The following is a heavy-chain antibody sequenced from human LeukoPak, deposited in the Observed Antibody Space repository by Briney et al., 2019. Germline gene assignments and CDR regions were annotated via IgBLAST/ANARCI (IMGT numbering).Heavy chain of an antibody. CDR3: ARDRGNDYFDS. J-gene: IGHJ4*02. CDR2: IWSDGNSQ. V-gene: IGHV3-33*08. Sequence: PGGSLRLSCAVSGLTLSNVWMNWVRQAPGKGLEWITYIWSDGNSQFYADSMRGRFTVSRDNSKNTVYLQINSLRVEDTAVYYCARDRGNDYFDSWGQGTLVIVSS. CDR1: GLTLSNVW.